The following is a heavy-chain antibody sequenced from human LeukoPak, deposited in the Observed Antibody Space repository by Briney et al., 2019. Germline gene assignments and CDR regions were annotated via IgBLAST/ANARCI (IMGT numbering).Heavy chain of an antibody. CDR2: ISAYNGNT. D-gene: IGHD4/OR15-4a*01. CDR1: GYTFTSYG. V-gene: IGHV1-18*01. Sequence: ASVKVSCKASGYTFTSYGISWVRQAPGQGLGWMGWISAYNGNTNYAQKLQGRVTMTTDKSTSTAYMGLRSLRSDDTAVYYCARDLGASRGIDYWGQGTLVTVSS. J-gene: IGHJ4*02. CDR3: ARDLGASRGIDY.